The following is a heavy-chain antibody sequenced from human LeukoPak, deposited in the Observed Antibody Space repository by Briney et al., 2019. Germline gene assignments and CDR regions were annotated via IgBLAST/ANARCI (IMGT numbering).Heavy chain of an antibody. CDR2: IHPSTGNP. CDR1: GDSFTNYA. D-gene: IGHD3-16*02. Sequence: ASVKVSSKASGDSFTNYAMNWVRQAPGQGLEWMGWIHPSTGNPTYAQGFTRRFVFSLDTSVSTTYLQISSLKAEDTAVYFCARAFQSLGGLSLPDYWGQGTLLTVSS. J-gene: IGHJ4*02. CDR3: ARAFQSLGGLSLPDY. V-gene: IGHV7-4-1*02.